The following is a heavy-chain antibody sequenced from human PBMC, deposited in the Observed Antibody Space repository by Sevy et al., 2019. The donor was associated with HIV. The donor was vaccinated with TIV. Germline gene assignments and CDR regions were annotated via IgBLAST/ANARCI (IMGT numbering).Heavy chain of an antibody. CDR2: ISYDGSNK. J-gene: IGHJ4*02. V-gene: IGHV3-30*04. CDR3: ASDEGY. Sequence: GGSLRLSCAASGFTFSSYAMHWVRQAPGKGLEWVAVISYDGSNKYYADSVKGRFTISRDNSKNTLYLQMNSLRAEDTAVYYCASDEGYXGXGTLVTVSS. CDR1: GFTFSSYA.